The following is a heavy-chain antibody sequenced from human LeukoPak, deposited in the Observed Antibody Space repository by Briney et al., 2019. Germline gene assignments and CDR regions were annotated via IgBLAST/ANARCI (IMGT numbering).Heavy chain of an antibody. J-gene: IGHJ4*02. CDR3: ARDRYYDYGGKETPFDY. CDR1: GFTFSSYA. V-gene: IGHV3-30*01. D-gene: IGHD4-23*01. Sequence: GGSLRLSCTASGFTFSSYAMQWVRQAPGKGLEWVAVIPYDGTKKYYADSVKGRFTISRDNSKNTLNLQMNSLRAEDTAVYYCARDRYYDYGGKETPFDYWGQGTLVTVSS. CDR2: IPYDGTKK.